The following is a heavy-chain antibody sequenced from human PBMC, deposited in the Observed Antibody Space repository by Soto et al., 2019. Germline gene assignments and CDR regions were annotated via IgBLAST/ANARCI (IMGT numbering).Heavy chain of an antibody. Sequence: EVHLVESGGGLVQPGGSLRLSCVASGFTFSNYWMTWVRQAPGKGLEWVANLNTDGSEIHYVDSVKGRFTVSRDNTKNSLYLQMDSLGAEDTAVYYCARDPPKRFDAWGQGTLVTVSS. CDR1: GFTFSNYW. CDR3: ARDPPKRFDA. J-gene: IGHJ5*02. V-gene: IGHV3-7*01. CDR2: LNTDGSEI.